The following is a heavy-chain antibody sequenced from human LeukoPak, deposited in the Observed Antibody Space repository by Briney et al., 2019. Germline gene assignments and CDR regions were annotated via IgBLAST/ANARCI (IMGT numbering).Heavy chain of an antibody. CDR1: GDSVSSNSAG. CDR2: TYYGSKWYN. V-gene: IGHV6-1*01. D-gene: IGHD6-13*01. J-gene: IGHJ4*02. Sequence: SQTLSLTCAISGDSVSSNSAGWTWIRRSPSRGLEWLGRTYYGSKWYNEYAVSVKSRIMINPDTSKNQVSLHLNSVTPEDTAVYYCARLAADLVAFDYWGQGTLVTVSS. CDR3: ARLAADLVAFDY.